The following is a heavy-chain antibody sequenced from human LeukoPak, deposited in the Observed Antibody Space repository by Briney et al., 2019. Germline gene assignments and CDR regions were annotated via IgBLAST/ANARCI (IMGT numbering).Heavy chain of an antibody. D-gene: IGHD3-10*01. Sequence: PGGSLRLSCAASGFTFSNAWMSWIRQTPGKGLEWVSYISNSSIYANYTDSVKGRFTISRDNAKNSLYLQMNFLRAEDTAVYYCAAGPNYYGLASPFDYWGQGMLVTVSS. V-gene: IGHV3-11*03. J-gene: IGHJ4*02. CDR1: GFTFSNAW. CDR2: ISNSSIYA. CDR3: AAGPNYYGLASPFDY.